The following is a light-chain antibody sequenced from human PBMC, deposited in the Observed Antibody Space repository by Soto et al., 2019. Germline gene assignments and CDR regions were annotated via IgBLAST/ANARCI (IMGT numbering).Light chain of an antibody. CDR2: WAS. J-gene: IGKJ4*01. Sequence: DIVMTQSPDSLAVSLGERATINCKSSQNVLYNSNNKNYLAWYQQKPRQPPKLLIYWASTRESGVPDRFSGSGSGTDFTLTISSLQAEDVAVYYCQQYYSSPLTFGGGTKVEMK. CDR1: QNVLYNSNNKNY. CDR3: QQYYSSPLT. V-gene: IGKV4-1*01.